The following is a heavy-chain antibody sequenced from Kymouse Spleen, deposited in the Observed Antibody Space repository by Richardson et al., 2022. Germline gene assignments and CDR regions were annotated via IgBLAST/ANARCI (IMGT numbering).Heavy chain of an antibody. Sequence: EVQLVESGGGLVQPGRSLRLSCAASGFTFDDYAMHWVRQAPGKGLEWVSGISWNSGSIGYADSVKGRFTISRDNAKNSLYLQMNSLRAEDTALYYCALSRDGYNFDYWGQGTLVTVSS. CDR3: ALSRDGYNFDY. CDR1: GFTFDDYA. V-gene: IGHV3-9*01. D-gene: IGHD5-24*01. J-gene: IGHJ4*02. CDR2: ISWNSGSI.